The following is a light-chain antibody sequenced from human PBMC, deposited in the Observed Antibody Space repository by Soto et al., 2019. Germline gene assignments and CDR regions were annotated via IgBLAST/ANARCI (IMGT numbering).Light chain of an antibody. Sequence: DIQMTQSPSTLSASVGDRVTITCRASQSINNWLAWYQQKPGKAPKFLIYDASNLESGVPSRFSGSASGTEFTLTISSLQPDDFATYYCQQYDSYSWTFDQGTRLEIK. V-gene: IGKV1-5*01. J-gene: IGKJ5*01. CDR2: DAS. CDR3: QQYDSYSWT. CDR1: QSINNW.